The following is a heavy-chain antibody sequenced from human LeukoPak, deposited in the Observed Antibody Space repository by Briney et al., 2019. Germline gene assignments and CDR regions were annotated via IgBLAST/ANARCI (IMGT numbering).Heavy chain of an antibody. CDR3: AKENWNYYFDY. Sequence: GGSLRLSCAASGFTFDDYAMHWVRQAPGKGLEWVSLISWDGGSTYYADSVRGRFTISRDNSKNSLYLQMNSLRAEDTALYYCAKENWNYYFDYWGQGTLVTVSS. D-gene: IGHD1-7*01. CDR2: ISWDGGST. CDR1: GFTFDDYA. V-gene: IGHV3-43D*04. J-gene: IGHJ4*02.